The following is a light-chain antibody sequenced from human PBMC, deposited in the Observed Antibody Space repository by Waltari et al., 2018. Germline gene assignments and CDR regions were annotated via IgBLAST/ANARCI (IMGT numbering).Light chain of an antibody. CDR3: GSYASGNSIL. V-gene: IGLV2-14*03. CDR2: EVS. J-gene: IGLJ2*01. Sequence: QSALTQPDSMSGSPGQSITIPCTGTSSDVGGYIYVSWYQQPPGEAPKLMIFEVSHRPLGVSDRFSGSKSGNTASLTISGLQAEDEADYYCGSYASGNSILFGGGTKVTVL. CDR1: SSDVGGYIY.